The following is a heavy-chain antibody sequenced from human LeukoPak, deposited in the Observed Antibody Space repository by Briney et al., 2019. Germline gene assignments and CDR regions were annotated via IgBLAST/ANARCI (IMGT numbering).Heavy chain of an antibody. Sequence: SETLSLTCTVSGGSISSYYCSWIRQPPGKGLEWIGYIYYSGSTNYNPSLKSRVTISVDTSKNQFSLKLSSVTAADTAAYYCARLGSSTRYYYYYGMDVWGQGTTVTVSS. J-gene: IGHJ6*02. D-gene: IGHD6-13*01. CDR1: GGSISSYY. V-gene: IGHV4-59*08. CDR3: ARLGSSTRYYYYYGMDV. CDR2: IYYSGST.